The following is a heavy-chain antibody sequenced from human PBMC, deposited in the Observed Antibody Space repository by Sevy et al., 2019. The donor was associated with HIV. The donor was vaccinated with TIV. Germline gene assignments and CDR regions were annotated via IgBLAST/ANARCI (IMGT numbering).Heavy chain of an antibody. V-gene: IGHV5-51*01. CDR2: IYPEDSET. Sequence: GESLKISCQGSGYSFTSHWIGWVRHMPGKGLEWMGIIYPEDSETRYSPSFQGLVTFSADKSISTAYLQVSSLKASDTAMYYCATSRSGYFDSSGYYIYWGQGTLVTVSS. J-gene: IGHJ4*02. D-gene: IGHD3-22*01. CDR1: GYSFTSHW. CDR3: ATSRSGYFDSSGYYIY.